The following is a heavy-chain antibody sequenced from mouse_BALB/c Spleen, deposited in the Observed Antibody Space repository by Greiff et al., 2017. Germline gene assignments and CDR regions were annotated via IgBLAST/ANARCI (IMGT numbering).Heavy chain of an antibody. V-gene: IGHV3-6*02. CDR2: ISYDGSN. Sequence: EVQLQQSGPDLVKPSQSLSLTCTVTGYSITSGYYWNWIRQFPGNKLEWMGYISYDGSNNYNPSLKNRISITRDTSKNQFFLKLNSVTTEDTATYYCARDLLLRLGGMDYWGQGTSVTVSS. CDR3: ARDLLLRLGGMDY. D-gene: IGHD1-2*01. J-gene: IGHJ4*01. CDR1: GYSITSGYY.